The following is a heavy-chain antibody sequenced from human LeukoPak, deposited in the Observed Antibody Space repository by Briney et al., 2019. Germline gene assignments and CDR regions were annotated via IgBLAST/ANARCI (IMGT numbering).Heavy chain of an antibody. CDR1: GFTFSEYS. CDR2: ISTNGGST. Sequence: PGGSLRLSCAASGFTFSEYSMHWVRQAPGKGLEYVSAISTNGGSTYYANSVKGRFTISRDDPKNTLDLQMGSLRPEDMAVYYCARGFRYYGSGIDYWGQGTLGTVSS. V-gene: IGHV3-64*01. CDR3: ARGFRYYGSGIDY. J-gene: IGHJ4*02. D-gene: IGHD3-10*01.